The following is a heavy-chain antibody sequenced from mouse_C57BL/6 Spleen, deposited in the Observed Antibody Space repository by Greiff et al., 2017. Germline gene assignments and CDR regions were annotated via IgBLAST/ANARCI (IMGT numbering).Heavy chain of an antibody. CDR1: GYTFTSYD. V-gene: IGHV1-85*01. CDR3: ARKELGPLGYFDY. D-gene: IGHD6-1*01. J-gene: IGHJ2*01. Sequence: VQLQQSGPELVKPGASVKLSCKASGYTFTSYDINWVKQRPGQGLEWIGWIYPRDGSTKYNETFKGKATLTVDTSSSTAYMELHSLTSEDSAVYFCARKELGPLGYFDYWGQGTTLTVSS. CDR2: IYPRDGST.